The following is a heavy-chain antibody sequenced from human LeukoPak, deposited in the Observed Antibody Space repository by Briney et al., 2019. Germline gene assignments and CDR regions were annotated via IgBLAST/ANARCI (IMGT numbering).Heavy chain of an antibody. V-gene: IGHV4-59*01. Sequence: SETLSLTCTVSGGSISSYYWSWIRQPPGKGLEWIGYIYYSGSTNYNPSLKSRVTISVDTSKNQFSLKLSSVTAADTAVYYCARSSLSGITMVRGVNPYYFDYWGQGTLVTVSS. CDR2: IYYSGST. J-gene: IGHJ4*02. CDR3: ARSSLSGITMVRGVNPYYFDY. CDR1: GGSISSYY. D-gene: IGHD3-10*01.